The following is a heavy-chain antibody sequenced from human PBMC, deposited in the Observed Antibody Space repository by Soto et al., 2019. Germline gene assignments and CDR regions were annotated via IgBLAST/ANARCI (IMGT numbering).Heavy chain of an antibody. CDR3: ARDYCTNGVCYRNNWFDP. Sequence: SETLSLTCTVSGGSISSYYWSWIRPPPGKGLEWIGYIYYSGSTNYNPSLKSRVTISVDTSKNQFSLKLSSVTAADTAVYYCARDYCTNGVCYRNNWFDPLGQGTLVAVSS. D-gene: IGHD2-8*01. CDR2: IYYSGST. J-gene: IGHJ5*02. V-gene: IGHV4-59*01. CDR1: GGSISSYY.